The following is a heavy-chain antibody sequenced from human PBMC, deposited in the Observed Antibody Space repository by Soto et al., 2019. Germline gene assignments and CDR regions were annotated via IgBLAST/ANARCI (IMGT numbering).Heavy chain of an antibody. CDR1: GGSFSCYY. CDR2: INHSGST. Sequence: PFETLSLTCAVYGGSFSCYYWSWIRQPPGKGLEWIGEINHSGSTNYNPSLKSRVTISVDTSKNQFSLKLSSVTAADTAVYYCARGPTYYDFWSGYLFDYWGQGTLVTVS. D-gene: IGHD3-3*01. V-gene: IGHV4-34*01. J-gene: IGHJ4*02. CDR3: ARGPTYYDFWSGYLFDY.